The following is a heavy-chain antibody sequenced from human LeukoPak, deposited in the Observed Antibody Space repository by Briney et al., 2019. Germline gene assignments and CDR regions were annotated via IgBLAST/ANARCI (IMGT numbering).Heavy chain of an antibody. V-gene: IGHV4-34*01. CDR2: INHSGST. D-gene: IGHD6-13*01. Sequence: SETLSLTCAVYGGSFSGYYWSWIRQPPGKGLEWIGEINHSGSTNYNPSLKSRVTISVDTSKNQFSLKLSSVTAADTAVYYCAGVGGPLYSSSWYPAYYYYGMDVWGQGTTVTVSS. J-gene: IGHJ6*02. CDR3: AGVGGPLYSSSWYPAYYYYGMDV. CDR1: GGSFSGYY.